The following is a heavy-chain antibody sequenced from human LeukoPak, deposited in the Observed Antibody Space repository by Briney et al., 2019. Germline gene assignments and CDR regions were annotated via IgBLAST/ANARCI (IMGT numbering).Heavy chain of an antibody. CDR3: AKLELGGGYHDHFDY. V-gene: IGHV3-30*18. J-gene: IGHJ4*02. CDR2: ISYDGSNK. Sequence: GGSLGLSCAASGFTFSSYGMHWVRQAPGKGLEWVAVISYDGSNKYYADSVKGRFTISRDNSKNTLYLQMNSLRAEDTAVYYCAKLELGGGYHDHFDYWGQGTLVTVSS. D-gene: IGHD5-18*01. CDR1: GFTFSSYG.